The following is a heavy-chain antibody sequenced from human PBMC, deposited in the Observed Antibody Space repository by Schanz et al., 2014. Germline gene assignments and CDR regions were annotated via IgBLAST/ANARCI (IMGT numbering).Heavy chain of an antibody. CDR2: ISPSSGGT. D-gene: IGHD3-3*02. J-gene: IGHJ6*02. CDR3: ARENKDYDSILNKFFHYGLDL. CDR1: GYTFTNHY. V-gene: IGHV1-2*06. Sequence: QVRLVQSGAEVKKPGSSVKVSCKASGYTFTNHYLHWVRQAPGQGLEWMGRISPSSGGTNYAQKFQGRVTMTWDRSISTANMELSRLRSDDTAVYYCARENKDYDSILNKFFHYGLDLWGQGTTVTVSS.